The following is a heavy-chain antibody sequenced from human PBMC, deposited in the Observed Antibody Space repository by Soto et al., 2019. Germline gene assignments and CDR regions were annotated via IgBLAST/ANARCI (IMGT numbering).Heavy chain of an antibody. CDR1: GNNSTSFA. D-gene: IGHD6-13*01. CDR3: ARDMPTDTVSQYSSSPYNWFDP. CDR2: INAGNGNT. V-gene: IGHV1-3*01. J-gene: IGHJ5*02. Sequence: APLSLSRRAAGNNSTSFAMDLVRLAPRQRLEWMGWINAGNGNTKYSQKFQGRVTITRDTSASTAYMELSSLRSEDTAVYYCARDMPTDTVSQYSSSPYNWFDPWGQGTLVTVSS.